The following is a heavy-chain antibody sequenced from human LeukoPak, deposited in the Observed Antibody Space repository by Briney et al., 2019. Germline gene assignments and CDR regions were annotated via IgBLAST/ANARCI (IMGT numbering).Heavy chain of an antibody. CDR3: ARDGNNYYDSSGYEAPWRY. D-gene: IGHD3-22*01. Sequence: ASVKVSCKASGFTFTGYYMHWVRQAPGQGLEWMGWISPNSGGTNYAQKFQGRVTMTRDTSISTAYMQLSWLRSDDTAVYYCARDGNNYYDSSGYEAPWRYWGQGTLVTVSS. J-gene: IGHJ4*02. CDR1: GFTFTGYY. CDR2: ISPNSGGT. V-gene: IGHV1-2*02.